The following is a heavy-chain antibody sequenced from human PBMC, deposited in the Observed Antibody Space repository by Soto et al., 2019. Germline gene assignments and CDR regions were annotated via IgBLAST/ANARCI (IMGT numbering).Heavy chain of an antibody. V-gene: IGHV3-74*03. CDR3: AREAEYCSRTTCYRRAFDT. J-gene: IGHJ3*02. D-gene: IGHD2-2*01. Sequence: PGGSLRLSCAASGFTFSGHWMHWVRQVPGKGLEWVSRINTDGGSSASADSVKGRFSISRDNAKNTRYLQMNGLKAEDTAVYDCAREAEYCSRTTCYRRAFDTWGQGTTVTVSS. CDR1: GFTFSGHW. CDR2: INTDGGSS.